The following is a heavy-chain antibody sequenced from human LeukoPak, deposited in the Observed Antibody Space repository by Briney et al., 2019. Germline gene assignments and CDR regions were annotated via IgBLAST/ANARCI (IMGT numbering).Heavy chain of an antibody. D-gene: IGHD5-24*01. Sequence: SETLSLTCTVSGGSISSSRYYWGGIRQPPGNGLEWIGSIYYSGSTYYNPSLKSRVTISVDTSKNQFSLKLSSVTAADTAVYYCARGAVEMATIRGGDAFAFDISGQGTMVTVSS. V-gene: IGHV4-39*01. CDR1: GGSISSSRYY. CDR2: IYYSGST. J-gene: IGHJ3*02. CDR3: ARGAVEMATIRGGDAFAFDI.